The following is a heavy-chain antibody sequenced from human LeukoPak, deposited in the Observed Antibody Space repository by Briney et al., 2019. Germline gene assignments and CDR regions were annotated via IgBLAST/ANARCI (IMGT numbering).Heavy chain of an antibody. CDR2: FDPDDGET. D-gene: IGHD3-3*01. Sequence: ASVKVSCKVSGYTLTELSMHWVRQAPGKGLEWMGGFDPDDGETIYAQKFQGRVTMSEDTSTDTAYMELSSLRSEDTAVYYCATVGHNFLRFLEWFPNWFDPWGQGTLVTVSS. J-gene: IGHJ5*02. CDR1: GYTLTELS. V-gene: IGHV1-24*01. CDR3: ATVGHNFLRFLEWFPNWFDP.